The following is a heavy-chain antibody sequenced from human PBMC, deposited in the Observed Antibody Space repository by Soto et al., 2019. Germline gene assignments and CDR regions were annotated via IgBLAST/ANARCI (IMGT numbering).Heavy chain of an antibody. D-gene: IGHD2-2*01. CDR1: GYTFSNYG. V-gene: IGHV1-18*04. Sequence: QVQLVQSGAEVKKPGASVKVSCTASGYTFSNYGITWVRQAPGQGLEWMGWISTYNGNTNYAKKVQGRVTMTIDTSTSTAYMELRSLSSDDTAMYYCAACTGPSCTRGREWFDHWGQGTLVTVSA. CDR3: AACTGPSCTRGREWFDH. CDR2: ISTYNGNT. J-gene: IGHJ5*02.